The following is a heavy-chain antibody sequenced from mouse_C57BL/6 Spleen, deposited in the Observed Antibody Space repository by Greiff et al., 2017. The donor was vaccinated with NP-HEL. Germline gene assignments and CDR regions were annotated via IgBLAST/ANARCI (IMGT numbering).Heavy chain of an antibody. V-gene: IGHV1-18*01. Sequence: VQLKQSGPELVKPGASVKIPCKASGYTFTDYNMDWVKQSHGKSLEWIGDINPNNGGTIYNQKFKGKATLTVDKSSSTAYMELRSLTSEDTAVYYCARYSFYDWYFDVWGTGTTVTVSS. D-gene: IGHD3-1*01. J-gene: IGHJ1*03. CDR2: INPNNGGT. CDR1: GYTFTDYN. CDR3: ARYSFYDWYFDV.